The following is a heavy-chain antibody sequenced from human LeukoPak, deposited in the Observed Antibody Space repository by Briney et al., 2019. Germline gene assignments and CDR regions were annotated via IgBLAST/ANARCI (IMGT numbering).Heavy chain of an antibody. D-gene: IGHD6-13*01. V-gene: IGHV4-4*02. CDR1: GFTFSSYAM. J-gene: IGHJ6*03. Sequence: GSLRLSCAASGFTFSSYAMSWVRQPPGKGLEWIGEIYHSGSANYNPSLKSRVTISVDKSKNQFSLKLSSVTAADTAVYYCASWRQQLGNYYYYYYMDVWGKGTTVTVSS. CDR2: IYHSGSA. CDR3: ASWRQQLGNYYYYYYMDV.